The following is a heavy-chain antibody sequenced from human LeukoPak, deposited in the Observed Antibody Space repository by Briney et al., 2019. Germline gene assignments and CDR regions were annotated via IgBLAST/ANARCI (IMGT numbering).Heavy chain of an antibody. CDR3: ASLALYGSGSRRGGYYGMDV. CDR2: IIPILGIA. J-gene: IGHJ6*02. V-gene: IGHV1-69*04. D-gene: IGHD3-10*01. CDR1: GGTFSSYA. Sequence: GASVKVSCKASGGTFSSYAISWVRQAPGQGLEWMGRIIPILGIANYAQKFQGRVTITADKSTSTAYMELSSLRSEDTAVYYCASLALYGSGSRRGGYYGMDVWGQGTMVTVSS.